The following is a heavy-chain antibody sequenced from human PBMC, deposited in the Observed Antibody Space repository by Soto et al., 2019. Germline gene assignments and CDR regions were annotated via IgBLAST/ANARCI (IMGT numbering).Heavy chain of an antibody. CDR3: AKTSKLWREFDP. Sequence: PGGALRLSCAVSGFTFSDYWMSWVRQAPGKGLEWVANIKQDGNEKYYVDSVKGRFTMSRDIAKNTLYLQMNNLRPEDTAVYYCAKTSKLWREFDPWGQGTLVTVSS. CDR2: IKQDGNEK. V-gene: IGHV3-7*03. CDR1: GFTFSDYW. J-gene: IGHJ5*02. D-gene: IGHD2-21*01.